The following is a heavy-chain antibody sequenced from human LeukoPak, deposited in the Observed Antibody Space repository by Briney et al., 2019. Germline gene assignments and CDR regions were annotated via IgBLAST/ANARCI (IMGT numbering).Heavy chain of an antibody. Sequence: SETLSLTCIVSGGSISSYYWSWIRQPPGKGLEWIGYIYYSGTTNYNPSLKSRVTISVDASKNQFSLNLISVTAADTAVYFCARGRGGGGSSNNWFDPWGQGTLVTVSS. CDR2: IYYSGTT. D-gene: IGHD2-15*01. CDR1: GGSISSYY. J-gene: IGHJ5*02. V-gene: IGHV4-59*12. CDR3: ARGRGGGGSSNNWFDP.